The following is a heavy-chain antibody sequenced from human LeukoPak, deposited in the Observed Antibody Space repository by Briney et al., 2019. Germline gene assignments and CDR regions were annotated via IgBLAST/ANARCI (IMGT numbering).Heavy chain of an antibody. CDR1: GGSFSGYY. D-gene: IGHD3-22*01. V-gene: IGHV4-34*01. CDR3: ARGPNGYYYDSSGYLRY. CDR2: INHSGST. Sequence: PSETLSLTSSVYGGSFSGYYWSWIRQPPGKGLEWIGEINHSGSTNYNPSLKSRVTISVDTSKNQFSLKLSSVTAADTTVYYCARGPNGYYYDSSGYLRYWGQGTLVTVSS. J-gene: IGHJ4*02.